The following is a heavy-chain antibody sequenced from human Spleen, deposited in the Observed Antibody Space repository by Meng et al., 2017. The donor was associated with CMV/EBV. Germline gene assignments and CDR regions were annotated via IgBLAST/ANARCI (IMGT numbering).Heavy chain of an antibody. CDR3: AGGRLRHWYVGL. D-gene: IGHD4-17*01. J-gene: IGHJ2*01. V-gene: IGHV4-59*01. CDR2: IDYSGRT. CDR1: AYSMGGSF. Sequence: QVQLVESGPGLVKHSEPLSLTCTVSAYSMGGSFWSWIRQAPGKGLEWIGYIDYSGRTNYNTSLKSRVTISIDASKNQFSLKLTSVTAADTAMYYCAGGRLRHWYVGLWGHGTLVTVSS.